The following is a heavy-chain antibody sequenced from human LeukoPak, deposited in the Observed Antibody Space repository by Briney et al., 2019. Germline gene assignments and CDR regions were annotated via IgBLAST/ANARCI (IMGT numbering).Heavy chain of an antibody. J-gene: IGHJ4*02. Sequence: GESLKISCKGSGYSFTSYWIGWVRQMPGKGLEWLGIVYPGDSDTRYSPSFQGQVTVSADKSISTAYLQWSSLKASDTAMYYCARRIAAAGTWDYWGQGALVTVSS. D-gene: IGHD6-13*01. CDR2: VYPGDSDT. V-gene: IGHV5-51*01. CDR3: ARRIAAAGTWDY. CDR1: GYSFTSYW.